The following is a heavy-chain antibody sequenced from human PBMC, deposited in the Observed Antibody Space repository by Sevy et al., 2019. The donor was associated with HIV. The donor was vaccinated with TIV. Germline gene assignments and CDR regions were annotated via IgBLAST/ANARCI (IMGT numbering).Heavy chain of an antibody. CDR1: GFTFSDYY. Sequence: GESLKISCAASGFTFSDYYMSWIRQAPGKGLEWVSYISSSSSYTYYADSVKGRFTISRDNSKNTLYLQMNSLRAEDTAVYYCARENIVGKDYYYGMDVWGQGTTVTVSS. CDR3: ARENIVGKDYYYGMDV. D-gene: IGHD2-15*01. J-gene: IGHJ6*02. V-gene: IGHV3-11*06. CDR2: ISSSSSYT.